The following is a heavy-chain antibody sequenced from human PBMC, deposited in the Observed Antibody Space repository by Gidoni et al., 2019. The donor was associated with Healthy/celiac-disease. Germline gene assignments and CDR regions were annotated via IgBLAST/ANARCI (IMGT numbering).Heavy chain of an antibody. CDR2: ISCSSGSI. D-gene: IGHD2-8*02. Sequence: EVQLVESGGGLVQHGRSLRLSCAASGFTFDDYAMHWVRQAPGKGLEWVSGISCSSGSIGYADSLKGRFTIARDNAKNSRYLQMNSLIAEDTALYYCAKDYGGVGYYYLYYWGQGTLVTVSS. CDR3: AKDYGGVGYYYLYY. J-gene: IGHJ4*02. CDR1: GFTFDDYA. V-gene: IGHV3-9*01.